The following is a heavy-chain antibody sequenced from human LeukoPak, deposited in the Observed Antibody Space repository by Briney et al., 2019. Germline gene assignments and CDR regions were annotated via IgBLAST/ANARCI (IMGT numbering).Heavy chain of an antibody. CDR3: ARVSRGVVVVAATGWFDP. CDR1: GYTFTSYG. D-gene: IGHD2-15*01. J-gene: IGHJ5*02. V-gene: IGHV1-18*01. Sequence: ASVKVSCKESGYTFTSYGISWVRQAGGQGLEWMGWISAYNGNTNYAQKLQGRVTMTTDTSTSTAYMELRSLSSDDTAVYYCARVSRGVVVVAATGWFDPWGQGTLVTVSS. CDR2: ISAYNGNT.